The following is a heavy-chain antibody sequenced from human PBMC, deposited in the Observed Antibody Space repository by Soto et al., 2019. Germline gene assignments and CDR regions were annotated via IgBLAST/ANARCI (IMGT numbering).Heavy chain of an antibody. J-gene: IGHJ6*02. D-gene: IGHD3-9*01. CDR2: INAGNGNT. CDR3: ARGISDILTGYYYYYGMDV. Sequence: GASVKVSCKASGYSFTTYAMHWVRQAPGQRLEWMGWINAGNGNTKFSQNFQGRVTITRDTSVNTAYMELSSLRSEDTAVYYCARGISDILTGYYYYYGMDVWGQGTTVTVS. V-gene: IGHV1-3*01. CDR1: GYSFTTYA.